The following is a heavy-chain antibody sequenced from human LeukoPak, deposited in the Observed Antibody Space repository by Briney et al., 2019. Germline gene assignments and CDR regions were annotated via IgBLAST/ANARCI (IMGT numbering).Heavy chain of an antibody. CDR3: TGDSRANDLDY. D-gene: IGHD1-1*01. V-gene: IGHV3-74*01. Sequence: RSGGSLRLSCAASGFTFSSYWMHWVRQAPGKGLVWVSGINTDGSSTNYADSVKGRFTISRDNAKNTLYLQMNSLRVEDMAVYYCTGDSRANDLDYWGQGTLVTVSS. CDR2: INTDGSST. CDR1: GFTFSSYW. J-gene: IGHJ4*02.